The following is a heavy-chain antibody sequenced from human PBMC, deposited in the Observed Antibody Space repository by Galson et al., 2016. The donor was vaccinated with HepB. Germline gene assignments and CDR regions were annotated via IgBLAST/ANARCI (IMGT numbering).Heavy chain of an antibody. J-gene: IGHJ4*02. Sequence: SLRLSCAASGFTFSIYAMHWVRQAPGKGLEWVAVKSYDGTDEDYADSVRGRFTISRDNSKNTVFLRMNTLRPEDTAEYYCASPDSASNYDFLTPLAYWGQGTLVIVSS. CDR2: KSYDGTDE. V-gene: IGHV3-30-3*01. CDR1: GFTFSIYA. CDR3: ASPDSASNYDFLTPLAY. D-gene: IGHD3/OR15-3a*01.